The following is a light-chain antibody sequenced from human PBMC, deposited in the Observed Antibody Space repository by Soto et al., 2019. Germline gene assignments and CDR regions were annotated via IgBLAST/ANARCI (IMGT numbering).Light chain of an antibody. J-gene: IGKJ4*01. CDR1: QGISSA. CDR2: YAS. Sequence: AIQLTQSPSSLSASVGDRVTITCRASQGISSALAWYQQKPGKAPKLLIYYASSLESGVPSRFSGSGAGTDFTLTISSLQPEDFATYYCQQFNNYPPLTFGGGTKMEIK. CDR3: QQFNNYPPLT. V-gene: IGKV1D-13*01.